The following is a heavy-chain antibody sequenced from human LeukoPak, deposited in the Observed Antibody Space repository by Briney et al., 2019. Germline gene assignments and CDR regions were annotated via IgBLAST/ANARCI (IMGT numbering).Heavy chain of an antibody. CDR1: GFTFSSYA. J-gene: IGHJ4*02. Sequence: PGGSLRLSCAASGFTFSSYAMHWVRQAPGKGLEWVAVISYDGSNKYYADSVKGRFTISRDNSKNTLYLQMNSLRAEDTAVYYCARSTGYCTNGVCFIFDYWGQGTLVTVSS. D-gene: IGHD2-8*01. CDR3: ARSTGYCTNGVCFIFDY. V-gene: IGHV3-30-3*01. CDR2: ISYDGSNK.